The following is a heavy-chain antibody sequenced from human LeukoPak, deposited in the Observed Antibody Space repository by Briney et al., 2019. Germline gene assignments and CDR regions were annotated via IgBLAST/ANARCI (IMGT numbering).Heavy chain of an antibody. Sequence: ASVKVSCKASGYTFTSYGISWVRQAPGQGLEWMGWISAYNGNTNYAQKLQGRVTMTTDTSTSTAYMELRSLRSDDTAVYYCARETLGDSGWYSVYYYYGMDVWGQGTTVTVSS. J-gene: IGHJ6*02. CDR2: ISAYNGNT. D-gene: IGHD6-19*01. V-gene: IGHV1-18*01. CDR3: ARETLGDSGWYSVYYYYGMDV. CDR1: GYTFTSYG.